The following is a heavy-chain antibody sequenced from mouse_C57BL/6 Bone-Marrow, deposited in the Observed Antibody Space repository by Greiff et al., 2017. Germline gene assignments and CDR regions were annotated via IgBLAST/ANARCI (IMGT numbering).Heavy chain of an antibody. J-gene: IGHJ3*01. CDR1: GFTFSSYT. Sequence: EVKLVESGGGLVKPGGSLKLSCAASGFTFSSYTMSWVRQTPEKRLEWVATLSGGGGNTYYPDSVKGRFTISRDNAKNTLYLQMSSLRSEDTALYYCARHGDYYGSSLFAYWGQGTLVTVSA. CDR2: LSGGGGNT. D-gene: IGHD1-1*01. CDR3: ARHGDYYGSSLFAY. V-gene: IGHV5-9*01.